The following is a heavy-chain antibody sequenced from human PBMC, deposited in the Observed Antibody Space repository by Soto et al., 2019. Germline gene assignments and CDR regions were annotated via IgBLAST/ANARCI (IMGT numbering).Heavy chain of an antibody. CDR3: ARARDPEYRRAIFLEV. D-gene: IGHD2-21*01. CDR2: IYRAGST. J-gene: IGHJ6*02. V-gene: IGHV3-53*01. CDR1: GLTVSSSY. Sequence: GGPLRLSCAASGLTVSSSYLSLVRQAPGKGLQWVSVIYRAGSTYYANSVKGRFTISRAISTNMVYLQMSSLTDEDPAVYYCARARDPEYRRAIFLEVGGQGATVTVAS.